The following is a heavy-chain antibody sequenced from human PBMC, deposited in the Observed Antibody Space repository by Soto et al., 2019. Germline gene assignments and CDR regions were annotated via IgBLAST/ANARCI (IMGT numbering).Heavy chain of an antibody. CDR2: LSFDGSNK. CDR3: AKDFYTVRVPAAPRPHYFDF. Sequence: QVQLVESGGGVVQPGRSLRLSCAASGFTFSNYDMHWVRQAPGEGLEWVAVLSFDGSNKNYADSVKGRFTISRDNXXXXXXXXXXXXXXXXXAVYFCAKDFYTVRVPAAPRPHYFDFWGPGTLVTVSS. D-gene: IGHD2-2*01. J-gene: IGHJ4*02. V-gene: IGHV3-30*03. CDR1: GFTFSNYD.